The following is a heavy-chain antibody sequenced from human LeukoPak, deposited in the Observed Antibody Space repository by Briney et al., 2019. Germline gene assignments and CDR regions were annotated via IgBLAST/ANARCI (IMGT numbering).Heavy chain of an antibody. J-gene: IGHJ4*02. Sequence: GGSLRLSCAASGFTFSSYGMDWVRQAPGKGLEWVAVISYDGSNKYYADSVKGRFTISRDNSKNTLYLQMNSLRAEDTAVYYCAGWDTAMVTGVDYWGQGTLVTVSS. CDR2: ISYDGSNK. V-gene: IGHV3-30*03. CDR1: GFTFSSYG. CDR3: AGWDTAMVTGVDY. D-gene: IGHD5-18*01.